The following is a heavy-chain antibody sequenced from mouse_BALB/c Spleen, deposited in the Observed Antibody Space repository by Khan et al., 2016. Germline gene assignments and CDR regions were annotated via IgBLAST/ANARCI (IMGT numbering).Heavy chain of an antibody. V-gene: IGHV2-5*01. D-gene: IGHD2-2*01. CDR3: AKSLWLDYAMDY. CDR1: GFSLISYG. J-gene: IGHJ4*01. CDR2: IWRGGST. Sequence: QVQLKQSGPGLVQPSQSLSITCTVPGFSLISYGVHWVRQSPGKGLEWLGVIWRGGSTDYNAAFMSRLSITKHNSKSQVFVTMNSLKAVDTAIKYCAKSLWLDYAMDYWGQGTSVTVSS.